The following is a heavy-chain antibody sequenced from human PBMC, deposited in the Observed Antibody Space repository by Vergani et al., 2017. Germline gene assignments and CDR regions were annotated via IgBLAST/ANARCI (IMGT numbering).Heavy chain of an antibody. J-gene: IGHJ3*02. CDR1: GFTFSSYW. D-gene: IGHD2-2*03. CDR3: ARDLDVVVESVGNYDAYDI. Sequence: ELQLAESGGGLVQPGGSLRLSCAASGFTFSSYWMSWVRQTPGKGLEWVANIKQDGSEKHYVDSVKGRFTISRDNAQYSLYLHMNSLRAEDTAVYYCARDLDVVVESVGNYDAYDIWGQGTMVTVSS. V-gene: IGHV3-7*01. CDR2: IKQDGSEK.